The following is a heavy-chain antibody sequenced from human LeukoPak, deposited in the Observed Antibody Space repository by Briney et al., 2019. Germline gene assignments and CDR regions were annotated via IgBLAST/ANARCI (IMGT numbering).Heavy chain of an antibody. CDR2: IRSKANSYAT. CDR1: GFTFSGSA. V-gene: IGHV3-73*01. Sequence: GGSLRLSCAASGFTFSGSAMPWVRQASGKGLEWVGRIRSKANSYATAYAASVKGRFTISRDDSKNTAYLQMNSLKTEDTAVYYCTRERYGDFDYWGQGTLVTVSS. CDR3: TRERYGDFDY. D-gene: IGHD4-17*01. J-gene: IGHJ4*02.